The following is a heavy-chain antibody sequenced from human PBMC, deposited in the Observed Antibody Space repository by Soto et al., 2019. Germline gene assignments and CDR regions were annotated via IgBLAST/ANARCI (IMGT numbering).Heavy chain of an antibody. CDR1: GFTFSSYA. J-gene: IGHJ4*02. V-gene: IGHV3-23*01. CDR3: AEDRREVAGDFEC. D-gene: IGHD6-19*01. CDR2: ISGSGGST. Sequence: PGGPLRLSCSASGFTFSSYAMSWVRQAPEKGLEWVSAISGSGGSTYYADSVKGRFTISRDNSKNTLYLQMNRLRAEDTVVFYCAEDRREVAGDFECWRQGSVVTVSS.